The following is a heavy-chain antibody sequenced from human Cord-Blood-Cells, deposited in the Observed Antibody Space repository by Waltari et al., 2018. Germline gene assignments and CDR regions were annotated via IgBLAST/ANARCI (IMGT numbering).Heavy chain of an antibody. CDR2: IYYSGIT. Sequence: QLQLQESGPGLVKPSETLSLTCTVSGGSISSSSYYWGWIRQPPGKGLEWIGNIYYSGITYYNPSLKSRVTISVDTSKNQFSLKLSSVTAADTAVYYCARHPPPYYDSSGYDYWGQGTLVTVSS. V-gene: IGHV4-39*01. J-gene: IGHJ4*02. CDR1: GGSISSSSYY. CDR3: ARHPPPYYDSSGYDY. D-gene: IGHD3-22*01.